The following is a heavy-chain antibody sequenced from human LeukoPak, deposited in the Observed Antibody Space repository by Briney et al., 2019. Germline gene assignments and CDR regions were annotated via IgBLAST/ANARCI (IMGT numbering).Heavy chain of an antibody. V-gene: IGHV3-7*03. J-gene: IGHJ4*02. Sequence: GGSLKLSCAASGFIFSSQWMGWVRQAPGKGLEWVANVNQGGTEKFYVASVKGRFSISRDNAENSLYLQMNSLRAEDTAVYYCAKALRFTSRHGFDYWGQGTLVTVSS. CDR1: GFIFSSQW. CDR2: VNQGGTEK. D-gene: IGHD2-2*01. CDR3: AKALRFTSRHGFDY.